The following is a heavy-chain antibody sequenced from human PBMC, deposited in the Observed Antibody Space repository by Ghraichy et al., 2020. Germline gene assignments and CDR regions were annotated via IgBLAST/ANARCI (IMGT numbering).Heavy chain of an antibody. CDR3: VRDIVPYYFDTPKVPGDY. D-gene: IGHD3-22*01. V-gene: IGHV3-7*01. CDR1: GFTFSSYW. CDR2: IKQDGSEK. Sequence: GGSLRLSCAASGFTFSSYWMSWVRQAPGKGLEWVANIKQDGSEKYYVDSVKGRFTISRDNAKKSLYLQMNSLRAEDTAVYYCVRDIVPYYFDTPKVPGDYWGQGTRVTVSS. J-gene: IGHJ4*02.